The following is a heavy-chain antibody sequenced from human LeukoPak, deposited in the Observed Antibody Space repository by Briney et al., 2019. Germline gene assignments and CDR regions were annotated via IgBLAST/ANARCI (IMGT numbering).Heavy chain of an antibody. CDR3: ARNDYGDWLGTH. J-gene: IGHJ4*02. Sequence: PGGSLRLSCAASGFTFSSYAMSWVRQAPGKGLEWVPAISGSGGSTYYADSVKGRFTISRDNSKNTLYLQMNSLRAEDTAVYYCARNDYGDWLGTHWGQGTLVTVSS. CDR2: ISGSGGST. CDR1: GFTFSSYA. V-gene: IGHV3-23*01. D-gene: IGHD4-17*01.